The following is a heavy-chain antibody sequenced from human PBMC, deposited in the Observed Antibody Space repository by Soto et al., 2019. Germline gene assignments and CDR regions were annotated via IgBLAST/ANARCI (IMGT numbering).Heavy chain of an antibody. J-gene: IGHJ5*02. CDR3: ARDYASSSWLLATWFDP. CDR1: GYTFTGYY. Sequence: ASVKVSCKASGYTFTGYYMHWVRQAPGQGLEWMGWINPNSGSTNYAQKFQGWVTMTRDTSTSTAYMELSRLRSDDTAVYYCARDYASSSWLLATWFDPGGQGPLVTVFS. V-gene: IGHV1-2*04. D-gene: IGHD6-13*01. CDR2: INPNSGST.